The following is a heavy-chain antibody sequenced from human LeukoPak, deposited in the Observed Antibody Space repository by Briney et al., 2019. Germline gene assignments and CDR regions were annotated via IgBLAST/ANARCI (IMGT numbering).Heavy chain of an antibody. CDR2: TSGDGGAT. J-gene: IGHJ4*02. Sequence: GGSLRLSCAASGFTFSSYAMSWVRQSTGKGLEWVSSTSGDGGATYYSNSVKGRFTISRDNSRNTLYLQMNSLRAEDAAVYYCAKDRPNYYGSNGHYYRRDGDYWGQGTLVTVSS. CDR1: GFTFSSYA. D-gene: IGHD3-22*01. CDR3: AKDRPNYYGSNGHYYRRDGDY. V-gene: IGHV3-23*01.